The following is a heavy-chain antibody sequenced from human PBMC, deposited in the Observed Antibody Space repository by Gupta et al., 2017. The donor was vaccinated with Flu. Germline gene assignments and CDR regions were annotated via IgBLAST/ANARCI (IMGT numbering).Heavy chain of an antibody. CDR2: ISSSSSYI. Sequence: EVQLVESGGGLVKPGGSLRLSCAASGFTFSSYSMNWVRQAPGKGLEWVSSISSSSSYIYYADSVKGRFTISRDNAKNSLYLQMNSLRAEDTAVYYCARVLHSSSSEDGMDVWGQGTTVTVSS. D-gene: IGHD6-13*01. CDR1: GFTFSSYS. J-gene: IGHJ6*02. V-gene: IGHV3-21*01. CDR3: ARVLHSSSSEDGMDV.